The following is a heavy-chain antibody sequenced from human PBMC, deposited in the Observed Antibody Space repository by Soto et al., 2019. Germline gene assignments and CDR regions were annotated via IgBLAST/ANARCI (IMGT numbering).Heavy chain of an antibody. CDR2: INPSGGST. CDR1: GYTFTSYY. J-gene: IGHJ4*02. Sequence: GASVKVSCKASGYTFTSYYMHWVRQAPGQGLEWMGIINPSGGSTSYAQKFQGRVTMTRGTSTSTVYMELSSLRSEDTAVYYCARTLSGVVVAAPDDYWGQGTLVTVSS. D-gene: IGHD2-15*01. V-gene: IGHV1-46*03. CDR3: ARTLSGVVVAAPDDY.